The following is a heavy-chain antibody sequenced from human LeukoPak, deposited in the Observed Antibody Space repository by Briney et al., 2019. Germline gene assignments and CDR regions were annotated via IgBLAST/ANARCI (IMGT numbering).Heavy chain of an antibody. J-gene: IGHJ4*02. CDR2: IYYSGST. CDR1: GGSISSSSYY. CDR3: ARVIRRITMIVVVTYYFDY. V-gene: IGHV4-39*07. Sequence: SETLSLTCTVSGGSISSSSYYWGWIRQPPGKGLEWIGSIYYSGSTYYNPSLKSRVTISVDTSKNQFSLKLSSVTAADTAVYYCARVIRRITMIVVVTYYFDYWGQGTLVTVSS. D-gene: IGHD3-22*01.